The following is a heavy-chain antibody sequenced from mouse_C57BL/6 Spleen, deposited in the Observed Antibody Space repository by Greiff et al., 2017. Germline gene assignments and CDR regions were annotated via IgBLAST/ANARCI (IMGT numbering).Heavy chain of an antibody. CDR3: ARPWDGGFAY. V-gene: IGHV5-6*01. D-gene: IGHD4-1*01. Sequence: EVKVVESGGDLVKPGGSLKLSCAASGFTFSSYGMSWVRQTPDKRLEWVATISSGGSYTYYPDSVKGRFTISRDNAKNTLYLQMSSLKSEDTAMYYCARPWDGGFAYWGQGTLVTVSA. CDR2: ISSGGSYT. CDR1: GFTFSSYG. J-gene: IGHJ3*01.